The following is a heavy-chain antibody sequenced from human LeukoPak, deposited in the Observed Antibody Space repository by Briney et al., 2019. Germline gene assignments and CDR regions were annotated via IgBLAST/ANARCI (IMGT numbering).Heavy chain of an antibody. Sequence: GESLKISCKASGYSFTKYWIGWVRQMPGKGLEWMGIIYPGDSDTRYSPSFQGQVTISADKSINTAYLQWSSLKASDTAMYYCARRPPASSSWDSWGQGTLVTVSS. V-gene: IGHV5-51*01. CDR3: ARRPPASSSWDS. CDR2: IYPGDSDT. J-gene: IGHJ4*02. CDR1: GYSFTKYW. D-gene: IGHD6-13*01.